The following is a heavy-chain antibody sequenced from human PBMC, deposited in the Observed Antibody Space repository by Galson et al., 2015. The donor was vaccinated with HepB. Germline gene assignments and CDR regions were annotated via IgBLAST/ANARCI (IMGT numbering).Heavy chain of an antibody. CDR3: ARDHSRVFDY. V-gene: IGHV3-21*01. CDR2: ISSSSSYI. J-gene: IGHJ4*02. Sequence: SLRLSCAASGFTFSSYSMNWVRQAPGKGLEWVSSISSSSSYIYYADSVKGRFTISRDNAKNSLYLQMDSLRAEDTAVYYCARDHSRVFDYWGQGTLVTVSS. CDR1: GFTFSSYS. D-gene: IGHD3-10*01.